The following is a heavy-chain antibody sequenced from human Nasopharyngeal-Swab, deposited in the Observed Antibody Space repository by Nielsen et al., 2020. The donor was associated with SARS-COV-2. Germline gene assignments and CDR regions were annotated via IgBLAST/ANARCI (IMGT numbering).Heavy chain of an antibody. J-gene: IGHJ5*02. V-gene: IGHV3-30*02. CDR3: AKDPGIQYQLLWWNWFDP. D-gene: IGHD2-2*01. Sequence: GGPLRPSCAASGFTFSSYGMHWVRQAPGKGLEWVAFIRYDGSNKYYADSVKGRFTISRDNSKNTLYLQMNSLRAEDTAVYYCAKDPGIQYQLLWWNWFDPWGQGTLVTVSS. CDR2: IRYDGSNK. CDR1: GFTFSSYG.